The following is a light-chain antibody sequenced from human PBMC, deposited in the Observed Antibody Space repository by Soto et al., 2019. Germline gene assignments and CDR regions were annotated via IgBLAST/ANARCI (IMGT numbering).Light chain of an antibody. J-gene: IGLJ1*01. CDR3: SSYAGSNNFV. CDR1: SSDVGGYKY. V-gene: IGLV2-8*01. Sequence: QSALTQPASVSGSPGQSITISCTGTSSDVGGYKYVSWYQQHPGKAPKLVIYEVTKRPSGVPDRVSASKSGNTASLTVSGLRAEDEADYYCSSYAGSNNFVFGSGTKVTVL. CDR2: EVT.